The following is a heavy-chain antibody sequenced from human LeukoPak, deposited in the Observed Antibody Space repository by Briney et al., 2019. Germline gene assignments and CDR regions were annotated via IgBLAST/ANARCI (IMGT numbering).Heavy chain of an antibody. CDR3: ARRPIVGATTFDY. D-gene: IGHD1-26*01. J-gene: IGHJ4*02. V-gene: IGHV1-2*02. CDR1: GYTFTGYY. Sequence: ASVKVSCKASGYTFTGYYLHWVRQAPGQGLEWMGWINPNSGDTNYAQKFQGRVTMTRDTSISTAYMELSRLRSDDTAVYYCARRPIVGATTFDYWGQGTLVTVSS. CDR2: INPNSGDT.